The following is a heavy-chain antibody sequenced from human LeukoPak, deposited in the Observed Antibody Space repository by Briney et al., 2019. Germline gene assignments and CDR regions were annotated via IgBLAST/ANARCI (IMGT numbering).Heavy chain of an antibody. V-gene: IGHV3-73*01. CDR3: RGSGITGTTVYYFDY. D-gene: IGHD1-7*01. J-gene: IGHJ4*02. CDR2: IRSKANSYAT. CDR1: GLTFSGSA. Sequence: GGSLRLSCAASGLTFSGSAMHWVRQASGKGLEWVGRIRSKANSYATAYAASVKGRFTISRDDSKNTAYLQMNSLKTEDTAVYYCRGSGITGTTVYYFDYWGQGTLVTVSS.